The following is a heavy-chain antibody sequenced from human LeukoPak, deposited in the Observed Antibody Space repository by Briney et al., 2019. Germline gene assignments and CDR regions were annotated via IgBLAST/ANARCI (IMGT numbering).Heavy chain of an antibody. V-gene: IGHV3-30-3*01. Sequence: GGSLRLSCAASGFTFSSYPMHWVRQAPGMRLEWVAVISYDGSNKYYADSVKGRLTISRDNSKNTLYLQMNSLRAEDTAVYYCARDIVSSLSGWNYWGLGTLVTVSS. CDR1: GFTFSSYP. D-gene: IGHD6-19*01. CDR2: ISYDGSNK. J-gene: IGHJ4*02. CDR3: ARDIVSSLSGWNY.